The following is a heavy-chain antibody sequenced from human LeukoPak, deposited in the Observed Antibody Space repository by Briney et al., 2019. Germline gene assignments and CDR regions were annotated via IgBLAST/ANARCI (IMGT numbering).Heavy chain of an antibody. D-gene: IGHD1-7*01. V-gene: IGHV3-23*01. CDR1: GFTFSSYA. CDR2: ISGSGGST. Sequence: GGSLRLSCAASGFTFSSYAMSWVRQAPGKGLEWVSAISGSGGSTYYADSVKGRFTISRDNSKNTLYPQMNSLRAEDTAVYYCAKAHDDWNYVYFRHWGQGTPVTVSS. CDR3: AKAHDDWNYVYFRH. J-gene: IGHJ1*01.